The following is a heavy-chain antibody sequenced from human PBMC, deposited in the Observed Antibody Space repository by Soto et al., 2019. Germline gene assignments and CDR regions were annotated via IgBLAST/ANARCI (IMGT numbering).Heavy chain of an antibody. CDR1: GFTFSTYA. J-gene: IGHJ4*02. Sequence: QVQLVESGGGVVQPGRSLRLSCAASGFTFSTYALHWVRQAPGKGLEWVAVISNDGHNTYYADSMKGRFTISRDNSMDTLYLQINSLRAEDTAVFYCVRDAGSSWYTPFGYWGQGTLVTVSS. D-gene: IGHD6-13*01. CDR2: ISNDGHNT. CDR3: VRDAGSSWYTPFGY. V-gene: IGHV3-30-3*01.